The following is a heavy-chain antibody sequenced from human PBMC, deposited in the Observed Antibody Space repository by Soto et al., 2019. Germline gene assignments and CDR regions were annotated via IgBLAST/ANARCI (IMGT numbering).Heavy chain of an antibody. V-gene: IGHV3-23*01. CDR3: ARRMSGETRNFDN. D-gene: IGHD4-17*01. J-gene: IGHJ4*02. Sequence: GGSLRLSCAASGFTFNNYGMTWVRQAPGKGLEWVSTVSGSGAYTYYADSVKGRFTISRDNSKNTLYLQMNSLRAEDTAVYYCARRMSGETRNFDNWGQGTLVTVSS. CDR1: GFTFNNYG. CDR2: VSGSGAYT.